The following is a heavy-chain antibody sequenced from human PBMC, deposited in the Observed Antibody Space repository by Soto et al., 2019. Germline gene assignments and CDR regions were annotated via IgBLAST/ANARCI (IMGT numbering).Heavy chain of an antibody. CDR1: GYTFTSYD. Sequence: QVQLVQSGAEVKKPGASVKASCKASGYTFTSYDINWVRQATGQGLEYLGWMNPNSGNTAYVQKFQGRVTMTGDTSITTAYMELSSLRSEDTAVYFCARGIKYGAYSRWFDPWGQGTLVTVSS. V-gene: IGHV1-8*01. J-gene: IGHJ5*02. CDR3: ARGIKYGAYSRWFDP. CDR2: MNPNSGNT. D-gene: IGHD4-17*01.